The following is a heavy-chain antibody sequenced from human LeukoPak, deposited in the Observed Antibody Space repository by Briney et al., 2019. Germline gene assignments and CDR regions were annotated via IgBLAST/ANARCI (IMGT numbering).Heavy chain of an antibody. D-gene: IGHD1-1*01. CDR2: IRYDGSNK. Sequence: GGSLRLSCAASGFTFSSYGMHWVRQAPGKGLEWVAFIRYDGSNKYYADSVKGRFTISRDNSKNTLYLQMNSLRAEDTAMYFCAKDKDPWKSTSISDFEYWGQGTLVTVSS. V-gene: IGHV3-30*02. CDR3: AKDKDPWKSTSISDFEY. CDR1: GFTFSSYG. J-gene: IGHJ4*02.